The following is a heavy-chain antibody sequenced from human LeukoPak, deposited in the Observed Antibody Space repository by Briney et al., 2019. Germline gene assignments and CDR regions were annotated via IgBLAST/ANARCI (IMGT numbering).Heavy chain of an antibody. D-gene: IGHD2-2*01. V-gene: IGHV4-4*07. J-gene: IGHJ5*02. CDR1: GGSISSYY. Sequence: PSETLSLTCTVSGGSISSYYWSWIRQPAGKGLEWIGRIYTSGSTNYNPSLKSRVTMSVDTSKNQFSLKLSSVTAADTAVYYCARTPLYCSSTSCFDPWGQGTLVTVSS. CDR2: IYTSGST. CDR3: ARTPLYCSSTSCFDP.